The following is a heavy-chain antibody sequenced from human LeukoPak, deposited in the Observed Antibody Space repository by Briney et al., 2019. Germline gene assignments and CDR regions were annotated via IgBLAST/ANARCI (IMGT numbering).Heavy chain of an antibody. CDR2: IRYDGSNK. CDR3: AKEKGRFLEWLFGSDAFDI. Sequence: GGSLRLSCAASGFTFSSYAMHWVRQAPGKGLEWVAFIRYDGSNKYYADSVKGRFTISRDNSKNTLYLQMNSLRAEDTAVYYCAKEKGRFLEWLFGSDAFDIWGQGTMVTVSS. V-gene: IGHV3-30*02. D-gene: IGHD3-3*01. J-gene: IGHJ3*02. CDR1: GFTFSSYA.